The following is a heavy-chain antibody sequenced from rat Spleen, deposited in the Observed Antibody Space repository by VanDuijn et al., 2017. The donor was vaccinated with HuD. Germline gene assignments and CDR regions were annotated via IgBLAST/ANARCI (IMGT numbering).Heavy chain of an antibody. V-gene: IGHV3-1*01. D-gene: IGHD1-2*01. CDR3: ARSQLSDWFAY. CDR1: GYSITSNY. Sequence: EVQLQESGPGLVKPSQSLSLTCSVTGYSITSNYWVWIRKFPGNKMEWIGHISYSGSTTYNPSLKSRISITRDTSKNQFFLHLNSITTEDTATYYCARSQLSDWFAYWGQGTLVTVSS. CDR2: ISYSGST. J-gene: IGHJ3*01.